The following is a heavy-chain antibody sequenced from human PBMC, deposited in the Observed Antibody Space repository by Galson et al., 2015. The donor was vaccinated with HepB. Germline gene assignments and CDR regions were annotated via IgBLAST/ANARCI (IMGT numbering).Heavy chain of an antibody. J-gene: IGHJ5*02. V-gene: IGHV3-15*01. D-gene: IGHD6-19*01. Sequence: SLRLSCAASGFTFSNAWMSWVRQAPGKGLEWVGRIKSKTDGGTTDYAAPVKGRFTISRDDSKNTLYLQMNSLKTEDTAVYYCTTASVFVSRGIAVAGRVDPWGQGTLVTVSS. CDR1: GFTFSNAW. CDR2: IKSKTDGGTT. CDR3: TTASVFVSRGIAVAGRVDP.